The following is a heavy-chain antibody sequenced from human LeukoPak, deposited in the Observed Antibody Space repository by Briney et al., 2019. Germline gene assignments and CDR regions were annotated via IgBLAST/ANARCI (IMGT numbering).Heavy chain of an antibody. J-gene: IGHJ4*02. CDR2: ILHSGST. V-gene: IGHV4-30-2*01. CDR1: GGSITSGTYY. CDR3: ARTRDFWNGYFDY. Sequence: SETLSLTCDVSGGSITSGTYYWSWTRQPPGKGLEWIGYILHSGSTYQNPSLKSRVTISVDTSKSQFSLKLSSVTAADTAVYYCARTRDFWNGYFDYWGKGTLVTVSS. D-gene: IGHD3-3*01.